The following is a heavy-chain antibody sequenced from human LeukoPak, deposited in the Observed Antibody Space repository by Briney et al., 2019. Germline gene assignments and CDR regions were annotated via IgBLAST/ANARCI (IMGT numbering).Heavy chain of an antibody. CDR1: GFTFSSYA. CDR2: ISYDGSNK. J-gene: IGHJ4*02. CDR3: ARDMGELLYYFDY. D-gene: IGHD1-26*01. V-gene: IGHV3-30-3*01. Sequence: PGRSLRLSCAASGFTFSSYAMHWVRQAPGKGLEWVAVISYDGSNKYYADSVKGRFTISRDNSKNTLYLQMNSLRAKDTAVYYCARDMGELLYYFDYWGQGTLVTVSS.